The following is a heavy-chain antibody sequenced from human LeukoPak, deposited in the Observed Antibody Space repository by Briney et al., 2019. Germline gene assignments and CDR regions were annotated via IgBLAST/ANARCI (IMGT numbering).Heavy chain of an antibody. J-gene: IGHJ3*02. V-gene: IGHV1-18*01. CDR2: ISAYNGNT. Sequence: ASVKVSCKASGYTFTSYGISWVRQAPGQGLEWMGWISAYNGNTNYAQKLQGRVTMTTDTSTSTAYMELRSLRSDNTAVYYCATIDSSSDAFDIWGQGTMVTVSS. D-gene: IGHD6-6*01. CDR1: GYTFTSYG. CDR3: ATIDSSSDAFDI.